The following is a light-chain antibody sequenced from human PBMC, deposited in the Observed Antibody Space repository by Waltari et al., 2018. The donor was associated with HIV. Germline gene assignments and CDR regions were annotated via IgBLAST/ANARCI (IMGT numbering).Light chain of an antibody. CDR3: METSQLPSFT. CDR1: QSLVHNDGKTY. CDR2: EAS. V-gene: IGKV2D-29*01. Sequence: DVVMTQSPLSLSVTPGQSASISCKSSQSLVHNDGKTYLYWYLQKAGKPPQLLIYEASNRFSGVPNRFSGSGSGTDFTLKISRVEAEDVVIYYCMETSQLPSFTFGGGTKVEIK. J-gene: IGKJ4*01.